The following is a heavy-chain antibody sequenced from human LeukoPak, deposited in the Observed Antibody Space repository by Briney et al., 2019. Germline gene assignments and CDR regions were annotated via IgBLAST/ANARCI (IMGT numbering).Heavy chain of an antibody. V-gene: IGHV4-59*01. CDR1: GGSISSYW. Sequence: SETLSLTCTVSGGSISSYWWSWIRQPPGKGLEWIGYIYYSGSTNYNPSLKSRVTISVDTSKNQFSLKLSSVTAADTAVYYCARVVFDSSGYYYGTFDYWGQGTLVTVSS. CDR2: IYYSGST. J-gene: IGHJ4*02. D-gene: IGHD3-22*01. CDR3: ARVVFDSSGYYYGTFDY.